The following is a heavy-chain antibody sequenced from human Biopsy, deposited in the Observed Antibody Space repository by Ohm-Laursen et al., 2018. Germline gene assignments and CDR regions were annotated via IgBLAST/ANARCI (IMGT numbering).Heavy chain of an antibody. CDR1: GYSISSDFY. Sequence: SDTLSLTCAVSGYSISSDFYWGWIRQIPGRGLEWIGEINHSGRTNYNPSLKSRVTISVDTSKNQFSLKVRSVTAADTAVYYCVRGVDYYDPYHYYALDVWGQGTTVTVSS. D-gene: IGHD3-22*01. J-gene: IGHJ6*02. CDR2: INHSGRT. V-gene: IGHV4-38-2*01. CDR3: VRGVDYYDPYHYYALDV.